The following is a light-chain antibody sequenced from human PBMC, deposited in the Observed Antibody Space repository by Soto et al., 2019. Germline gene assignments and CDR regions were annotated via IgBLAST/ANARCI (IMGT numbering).Light chain of an antibody. CDR1: GSDVGGYKY. Sequence: QSALTQPASVSGSPGQSITISCTGTGSDVGGYKYVSWYQQHPGKAPKLMIYEVSNRPSGVSNRFSGSKSGITASLTISGLQAEDEADYYCSSYTRSSLGVFGNGTKVTV. CDR2: EVS. CDR3: SSYTRSSLGV. J-gene: IGLJ1*01. V-gene: IGLV2-14*01.